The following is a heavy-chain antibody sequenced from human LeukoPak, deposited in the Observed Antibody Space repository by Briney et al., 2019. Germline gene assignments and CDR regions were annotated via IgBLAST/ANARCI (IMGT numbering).Heavy chain of an antibody. Sequence: SETLSLTCTVSGGSISSGGYYWSWIRQHPGKGLEWIGYIYYSGSTYYNPSLKSRVTISVDTSKNQFSLKLSSVTAADTAVYYCARDYYGSASFDYWGQGTLVTVSS. D-gene: IGHD3-10*01. J-gene: IGHJ4*02. CDR1: GGSISSGGYY. CDR3: ARDYYGSASFDY. V-gene: IGHV4-31*03. CDR2: IYYSGST.